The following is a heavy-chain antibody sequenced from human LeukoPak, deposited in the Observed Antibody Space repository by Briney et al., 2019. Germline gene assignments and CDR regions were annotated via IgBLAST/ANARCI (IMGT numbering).Heavy chain of an antibody. CDR3: ARGDGAPDY. Sequence: GGSLRLSCAASGFTFSDYSMNWVRQAPGKGLEWVSSISSGSYYIHYADSVKGRFTISRDNAKNSLYPQMNSLRAEDTAVYYCARGDGAPDYWGQGTLVTVSS. V-gene: IGHV3-21*01. CDR1: GFTFSDYS. CDR2: ISSGSYYI. J-gene: IGHJ4*02. D-gene: IGHD4-17*01.